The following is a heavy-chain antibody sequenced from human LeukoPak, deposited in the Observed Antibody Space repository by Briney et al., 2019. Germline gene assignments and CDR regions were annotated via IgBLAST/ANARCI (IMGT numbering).Heavy chain of an antibody. J-gene: IGHJ4*02. CDR2: IYPGDSDA. CDR1: GYSFTNYW. Sequence: GESLKISCEGSGYSFTNYWIAWVRQMPGKGLEWMGIIYPGDSDATYSPVFQGQVTISTDKSIGTAYLPWSSLKASATAMYYCARGIRLVRGVITPNFDHWGQGTLVTVSS. CDR3: ARGIRLVRGVITPNFDH. D-gene: IGHD3-10*01. V-gene: IGHV5-51*01.